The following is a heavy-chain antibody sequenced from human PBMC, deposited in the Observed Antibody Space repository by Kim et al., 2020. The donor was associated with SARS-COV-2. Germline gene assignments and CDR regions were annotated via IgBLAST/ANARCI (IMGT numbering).Heavy chain of an antibody. V-gene: IGHV3-48*03. J-gene: IGHJ4*02. CDR1: GFTFSSYE. CDR2: ISSSGSTI. Sequence: GGSLRLSCAASGFTFSSYEMNWVRQAPGKGLEWVSYISSSGSTIYYADSVKGRFTISRDNAKNSLYLQMNSLRAEDTAVYYCARDGEGGYYDSSGYYQEGYYFDYWGQGTLVTVSS. CDR3: ARDGEGGYYDSSGYYQEGYYFDY. D-gene: IGHD3-22*01.